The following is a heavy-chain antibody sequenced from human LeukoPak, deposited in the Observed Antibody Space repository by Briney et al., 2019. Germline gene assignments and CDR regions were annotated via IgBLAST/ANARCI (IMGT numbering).Heavy chain of an antibody. CDR2: INPNSGGT. V-gene: IGHV1-2*02. J-gene: IGHJ2*01. CDR3: ARGAVRGLISWYFDL. D-gene: IGHD3-10*01. Sequence: ASVKVSFKASGYTFTGHYMHWVRQAPGQGLEWMGWINPNSGGTNYAQKFQGRVTVTRDTSISTAYMELSRLRSDDTAVYYCARGAVRGLISWYFDLWGRGTLVTVSS. CDR1: GYTFTGHY.